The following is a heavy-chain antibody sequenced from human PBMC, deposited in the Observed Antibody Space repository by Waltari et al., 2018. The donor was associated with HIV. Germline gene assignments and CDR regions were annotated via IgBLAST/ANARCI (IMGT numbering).Heavy chain of an antibody. V-gene: IGHV4-34*01. CDR2: INHSGST. CDR1: GGSFSGYY. D-gene: IGHD3-10*01. Sequence: QVQLQQWGAGLLKPSETLSLTCAVYGGSFSGYYWSWIRQPPGKGLEWIGEINHSGSTNYNPALKNRVTISVDTSKNQFSLKLSSVTAADTAVYYCARGIGERITMVRGVDYWGQGTLVTVSS. CDR3: ARGIGERITMVRGVDY. J-gene: IGHJ4*02.